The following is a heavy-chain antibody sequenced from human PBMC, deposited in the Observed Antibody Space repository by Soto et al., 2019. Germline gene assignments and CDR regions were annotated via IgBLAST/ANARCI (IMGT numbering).Heavy chain of an antibody. D-gene: IGHD3-3*01. V-gene: IGHV1-3*01. CDR3: ARDRVVTIFGVVTLGMEV. Sequence: ASVKVSCKASGYTFTSYAMHWVRQAPGQRLEWMGWINAGNGNTKYSQKFRGRVTITRDTSASTAYMELSSLRSEDTAVYYCARDRVVTIFGVVTLGMEVWGQGTTVTVSS. CDR1: GYTFTSYA. CDR2: INAGNGNT. J-gene: IGHJ6*02.